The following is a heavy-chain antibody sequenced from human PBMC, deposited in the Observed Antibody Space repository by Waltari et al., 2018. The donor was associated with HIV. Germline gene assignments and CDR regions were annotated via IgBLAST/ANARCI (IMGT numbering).Heavy chain of an antibody. CDR1: GFLLSDHY. CDR3: ARAGLRGLIQDFDS. CDR2: INDGDGDA. J-gene: IGHJ4*02. Sequence: LQPRTEMGKPGASVRLSCRVSGFLLSDHYIHWVRQGPRQKFEWMVIINDGDGDAHSAQKFQARLNLTRDLFTGTLYLDLMSLRSDDTAVYFCARAGLRGLIQDFDSWGQGTQLIVSS. V-gene: IGHV1-46*01.